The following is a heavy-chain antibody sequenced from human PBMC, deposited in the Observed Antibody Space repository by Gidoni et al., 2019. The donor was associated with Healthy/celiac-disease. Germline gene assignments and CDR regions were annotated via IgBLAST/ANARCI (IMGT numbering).Heavy chain of an antibody. D-gene: IGHD2-2*02. J-gene: IGHJ5*02. CDR3: ARGIVVVPAAIRGNWFDP. V-gene: IGHV4-31*01. Sequence: QVQLQESGPGLVKPSQTLSPPCTVPGGSISSGGYFWSWIPQHPGKGLEWIGYIYYSGSTYYNPALKSLVTISVDTSKNQFSLKLSSVTAADTAVYYCARGIVVVPAAIRGNWFDPWGQGTLVTVSS. CDR2: IYYSGST. CDR1: GGSISSGGYF.